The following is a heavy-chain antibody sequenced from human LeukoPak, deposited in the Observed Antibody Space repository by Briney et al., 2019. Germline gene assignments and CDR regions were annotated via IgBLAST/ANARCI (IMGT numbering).Heavy chain of an antibody. V-gene: IGHV3-23*01. J-gene: IGHJ4*02. CDR2: ISGGGAST. D-gene: IGHD3-22*01. Sequence: PGGSLRLSCVASGFTFNTCAMSWVRQAPGKGLEWVSSISGGGASTYYADSVKGRFTISRDNSKNTLYLQMNSLRAEDTAVYYCAKALYDSSGYPRWYFDYWGQGTLVTVSS. CDR1: GFTFNTCA. CDR3: AKALYDSSGYPRWYFDY.